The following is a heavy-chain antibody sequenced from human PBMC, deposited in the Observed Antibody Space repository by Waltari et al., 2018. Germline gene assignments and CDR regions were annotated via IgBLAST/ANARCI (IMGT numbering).Heavy chain of an antibody. J-gene: IGHJ3*01. V-gene: IGHV4-39*01. CDR1: GVSITSNIHY. CDR2: VSYSGTT. CDR3: ATYIGASVGTAAFDV. D-gene: IGHD1-1*01. Sequence: QLQLQESGARLVRPSETLSLICRVSGVSITSNIHYWAWIRQSPGQGLEWIGTVSYSGTTYISPSLKSRVSVSRDTSKNQVSLILGSVTAADMAVYYCATYIGASVGTAAFDVWGQGTMVTVSS.